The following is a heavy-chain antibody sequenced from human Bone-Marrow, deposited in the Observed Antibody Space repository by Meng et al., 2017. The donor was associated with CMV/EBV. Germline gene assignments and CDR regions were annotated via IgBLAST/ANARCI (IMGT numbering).Heavy chain of an antibody. V-gene: IGHV3-74*01. CDR2: INSDGSST. J-gene: IGHJ4*02. CDR3: ARVRYNWNDVPDY. Sequence: GESLKISCAASGFTFSSYWMHWVRQAPEKGLVWVSRINSDGSSTSYADFVKGRFTISRDNTKSTLYLQMNSLRAEDTAVYYCARVRYNWNDVPDYWGQGTLVTVSS. D-gene: IGHD1-1*01. CDR1: GFTFSSYW.